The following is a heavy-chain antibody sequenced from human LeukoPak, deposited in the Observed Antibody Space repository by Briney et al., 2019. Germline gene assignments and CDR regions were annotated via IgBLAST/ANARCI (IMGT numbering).Heavy chain of an antibody. Sequence: SETLSLTCTVSSGSISSSSYYWGWIRQPPGKGLEWIGSIYYSGSTYYNPSLKSRVTISVDTSKNQFSLKLSSVTAADTAVYYCARGERQTTVVTPYTAYYYYYYMDVWGKGTTVTISS. D-gene: IGHD4-23*01. CDR3: ARGERQTTVVTPYTAYYYYYYMDV. CDR1: SGSISSSSYY. J-gene: IGHJ6*03. V-gene: IGHV4-39*07. CDR2: IYYSGST.